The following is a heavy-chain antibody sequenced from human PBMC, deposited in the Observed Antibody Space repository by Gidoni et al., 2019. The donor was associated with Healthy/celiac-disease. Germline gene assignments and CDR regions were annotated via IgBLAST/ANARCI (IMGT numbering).Heavy chain of an antibody. J-gene: IGHJ6*02. Sequence: QVQLQQSGPGLVKPSQTLPLTCAISGDSVASNSAAWNWIRQSPSRGLEWLGRTYYRSKWYNDYAVSVKSRITINPDTSKNQFSLQLNSVTPEDTAEYYCARIRGGSNPDNYYYYGMDVWGQGTTVTVSS. CDR2: TYYRSKWYN. CDR3: ARIRGGSNPDNYYYYGMDV. D-gene: IGHD1-26*01. V-gene: IGHV6-1*01. CDR1: GDSVASNSAA.